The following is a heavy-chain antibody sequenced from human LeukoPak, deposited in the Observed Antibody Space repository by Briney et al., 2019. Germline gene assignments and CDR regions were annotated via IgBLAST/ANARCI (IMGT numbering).Heavy chain of an antibody. CDR3: SRHDDGAGTYYFSYYMDV. CDR1: GFNFISYE. D-gene: IGHD3-10*01. Sequence: GGSLRLSCAASGFNFISYEMNWVRQAPRKGLEWISYISSSGTIYYAESVKGRITISRDDGKSELYLQMNSLRAEDTATYFCSRHDDGAGTYYFSYYMDVWGRGTTVTVSS. V-gene: IGHV3-48*03. J-gene: IGHJ6*03. CDR2: ISSSGTI.